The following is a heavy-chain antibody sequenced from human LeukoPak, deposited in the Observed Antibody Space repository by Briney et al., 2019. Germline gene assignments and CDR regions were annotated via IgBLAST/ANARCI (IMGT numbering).Heavy chain of an antibody. Sequence: GGSLRLSCAASGFTFSSYAMSWVRQAPGKGLEWVSAISGSGGSTYYADSVKGRFTISRDNSKNTLYLQMNSLRAEDTAVYYCVKDHQWELYHHYWGQGTLVTVSS. CDR3: VKDHQWELYHHY. D-gene: IGHD1-26*01. CDR1: GFTFSSYA. V-gene: IGHV3-23*01. J-gene: IGHJ4*02. CDR2: ISGSGGST.